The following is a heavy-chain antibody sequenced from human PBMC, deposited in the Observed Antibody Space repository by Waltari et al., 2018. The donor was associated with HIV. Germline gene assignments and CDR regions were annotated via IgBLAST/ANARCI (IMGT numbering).Heavy chain of an antibody. CDR2: ISSSSSYI. V-gene: IGHV3-21*01. CDR1: GFTFCRYS. J-gene: IGHJ3*02. D-gene: IGHD3-3*01. Sequence: DVQLVESGRGLVKHGGCLRLSCAAAGFTFCRYSQIWVRQAPGKGLEWVSSISSSSSYIYYADSVKGRFTISRDNAKNSLYLQMNSLRAEDTAVYYCAIDTSFWSSPDLDAFDIWGQGTMVTVSS. CDR3: AIDTSFWSSPDLDAFDI.